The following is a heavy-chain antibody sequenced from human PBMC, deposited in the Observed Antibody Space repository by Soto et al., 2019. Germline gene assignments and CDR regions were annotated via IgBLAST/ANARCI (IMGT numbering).Heavy chain of an antibody. J-gene: IGHJ4*02. CDR3: ARRGSGYERYHDY. CDR2: IFYSGST. Sequence: QLQLQESGPGLVMPSETLSLTCTVSGGSISSDSYSWNWIRQPPGKGLEWIGSIFYSGSTFYNPSLRGRVTISVDTSKNQFSLRLTSVTAADTAVYYCARRGSGYERYHDYWGQGTLVTVSS. V-gene: IGHV4-39*01. D-gene: IGHD5-12*01. CDR1: GGSISSDSYS.